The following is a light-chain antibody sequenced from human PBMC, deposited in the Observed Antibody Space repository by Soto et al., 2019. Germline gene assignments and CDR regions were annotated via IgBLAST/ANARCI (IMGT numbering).Light chain of an antibody. CDR1: QGISNY. J-gene: IGKJ4*01. Sequence: DIQMTHSTSSLSASVVDIFTITCRASQGISNYLAWYQQKPGKVPKLLIYAASTLQSGVPSRFSGSGSGTEFTLTISSLQPEDFATYFCQQLNTYSSFGGGTKVDIK. CDR3: QQLNTYSS. CDR2: AAS. V-gene: IGKV1-27*01.